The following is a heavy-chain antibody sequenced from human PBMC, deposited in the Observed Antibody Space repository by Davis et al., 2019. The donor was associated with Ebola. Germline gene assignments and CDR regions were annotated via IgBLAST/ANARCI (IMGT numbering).Heavy chain of an antibody. J-gene: IGHJ6*02. CDR3: VRGRLWVGATPYYYYGMDV. Sequence: MPGGSLRLSCTVSGGSVSSGSYYWTWIRQPPEKGLEWVGYIYYSGSTNYNPSLKSRVTISVDTSKNQFSLKLSSVTAADTAVYYCVRGRLWVGATPYYYYGMDVWGQGTTVTVSS. CDR1: GGSVSSGSYY. D-gene: IGHD1-26*01. V-gene: IGHV4-61*01. CDR2: IYYSGST.